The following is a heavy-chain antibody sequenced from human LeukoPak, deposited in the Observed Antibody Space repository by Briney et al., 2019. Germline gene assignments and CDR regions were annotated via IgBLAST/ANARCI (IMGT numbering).Heavy chain of an antibody. CDR2: IYHGGST. CDR3: ARNHPPRGYNYGYGY. V-gene: IGHV4-30-2*01. Sequence: SQTLSLTCAVSGGSISSGGYSWSWIRQPPGKGLEWIGYIYHGGSTYYNPSLKSRVTISVDTSKKQISLKLSSVTAADTAVYYCARNHPPRGYNYGYGYWGQGTLVTVSS. CDR1: GGSISSGGYS. D-gene: IGHD5-18*01. J-gene: IGHJ4*02.